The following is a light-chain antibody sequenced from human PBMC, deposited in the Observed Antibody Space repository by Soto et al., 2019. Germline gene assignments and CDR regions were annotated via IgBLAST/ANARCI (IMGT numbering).Light chain of an antibody. J-gene: IGKJ3*01. CDR3: QQYDNLPLT. Sequence: DIQMTQSPSSLSASVGDRVTITCRASQSISNYLNWYQQKPGKAPKLLIYDASNLETGVPSRFSGSGSGTDFTFTISRLQPEDIATYYCQQYDNLPLTFGPGTKVDIK. V-gene: IGKV1-33*01. CDR2: DAS. CDR1: QSISNY.